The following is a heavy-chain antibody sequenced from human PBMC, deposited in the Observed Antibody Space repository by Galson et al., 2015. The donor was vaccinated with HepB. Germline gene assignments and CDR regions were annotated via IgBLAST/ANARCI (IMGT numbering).Heavy chain of an antibody. Sequence: SLRLSCAASGFTFSNAWMNWVRQAPGKGLEWVGRIKSKTDGGTTDYAAPVKGRFTISRDDSKNALYLQMNSLKTEDTAVYCCTTGGKYQLPPNYYYYYYMDVWGKGTTVTVSS. D-gene: IGHD2-2*01. J-gene: IGHJ6*03. CDR1: GFTFSNAW. CDR3: TTGGKYQLPPNYYYYYYMDV. V-gene: IGHV3-15*07. CDR2: IKSKTDGGTT.